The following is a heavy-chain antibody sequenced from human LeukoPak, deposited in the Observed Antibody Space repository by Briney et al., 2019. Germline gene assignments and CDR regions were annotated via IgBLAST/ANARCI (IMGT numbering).Heavy chain of an antibody. CDR2: ISYDGSNK. CDR3: AKDRFCSSTSCCLNWFDP. D-gene: IGHD2-2*01. J-gene: IGHJ5*02. V-gene: IGHV3-30*18. Sequence: PGGSLRLSCAASGFTFSSYAMHWVRQAPGKGLEWVALISYDGSNKYYADSVKGRFTISRDNSKNTLYLQMNSLRAEDTAVYYCAKDRFCSSTSCCLNWFDPWGQGTLVTVSS. CDR1: GFTFSSYA.